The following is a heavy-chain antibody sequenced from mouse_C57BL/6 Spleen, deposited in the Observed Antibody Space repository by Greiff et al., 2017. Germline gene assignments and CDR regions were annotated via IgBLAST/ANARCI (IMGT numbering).Heavy chain of an antibody. D-gene: IGHD1-1*01. CDR3: ARLLRDYAMGY. V-gene: IGHV1-81*01. J-gene: IGHJ4*01. Sequence: QVQLQQSGAELARPGASVKLSCKASGYTFTSYGISWVKQRTGQGLEWIGEIYPRSGITYSNEKFKGKATLTADKSSSTAYMELRSLTSDDSAVYFCARLLRDYAMGYWGQGTSVTVSS. CDR1: GYTFTSYG. CDR2: IYPRSGIT.